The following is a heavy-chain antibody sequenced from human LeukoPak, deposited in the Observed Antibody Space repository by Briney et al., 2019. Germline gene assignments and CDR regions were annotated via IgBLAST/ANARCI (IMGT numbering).Heavy chain of an antibody. CDR3: TAYYDSSGYYFA. V-gene: IGHV1-2*02. J-gene: IGHJ5*02. CDR2: INPNSGGT. Sequence: ASVKVSCKTSGYTLTAYCIHWVRQDPGQWLEWMGWINPNSGGTNYAQKFQGRVTMTRDTSISTAYMELSRLRSDDTAVYYCTAYYDSSGYYFAWGQGTLVTVSS. CDR1: GYTLTAYC. D-gene: IGHD3-22*01.